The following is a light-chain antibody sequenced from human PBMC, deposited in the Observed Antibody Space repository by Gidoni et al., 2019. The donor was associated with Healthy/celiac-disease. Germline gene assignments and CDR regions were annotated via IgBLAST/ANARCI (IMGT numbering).Light chain of an antibody. CDR3: QQYGSSPVT. Sequence: EIVLTQSPGPLSLSPGERATLSCRASQSVSSSYLAWYQQKPGQAPRLLIYGASSRATGIPDRFSGSLSGTDFTLTISRLEPEDFAVYYCQQYGSSPVTFGQGTKVEIK. CDR2: GAS. J-gene: IGKJ1*01. CDR1: QSVSSSY. V-gene: IGKV3-20*01.